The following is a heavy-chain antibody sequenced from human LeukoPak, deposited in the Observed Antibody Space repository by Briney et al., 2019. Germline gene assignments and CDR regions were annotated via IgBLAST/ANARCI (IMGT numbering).Heavy chain of an antibody. CDR1: GYTFTSHG. V-gene: IGHV1-18*01. CDR3: AREVASFYDVTAAGYGLDV. Sequence: ASVQVSCKASGYTFTSHGNSLVRLAPGQGLEWIGLISAYKGDTNYAQKLQGRVTMTTDTSTSTAYMELRSLTSDDTAVYYCAREVASFYDVTAAGYGLDVWGQGTTVTVSS. D-gene: IGHD6-13*01. CDR2: ISAYKGDT. J-gene: IGHJ6*02.